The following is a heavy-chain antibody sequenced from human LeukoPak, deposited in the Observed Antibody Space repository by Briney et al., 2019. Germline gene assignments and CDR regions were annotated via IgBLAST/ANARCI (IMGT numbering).Heavy chain of an antibody. CDR2: ISAYNGNT. J-gene: IGHJ4*02. CDR1: GYTFTSYG. D-gene: IGHD2-15*01. CDR3: ARDEDIVVVVAAIHTLFDY. Sequence: APVKVSCKASGYTFTSYGISWVRQAPGQGLEWMGWISAYNGNTNYAQKLQGRVTMTTDTSTSTAYMELRSLRSDDTAVYYCARDEDIVVVVAAIHTLFDYWGQGTLVTVSS. V-gene: IGHV1-18*01.